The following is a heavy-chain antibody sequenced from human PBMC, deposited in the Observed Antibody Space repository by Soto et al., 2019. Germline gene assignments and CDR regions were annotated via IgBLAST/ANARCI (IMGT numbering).Heavy chain of an antibody. CDR3: ARVGSYGYVWNYYYYYGMDV. Sequence: SCAASGFTFSSYAMHWVRQAPGKGLEWVAVISYDGSNKYYADSVKGRFTISRDNSKNTLYLQMNSLRAEDTAVYYCARVGSYGYVWNYYYYYGMDVWGQGTTVTVSS. V-gene: IGHV3-30-3*01. J-gene: IGHJ6*02. D-gene: IGHD3-16*01. CDR1: GFTFSSYA. CDR2: ISYDGSNK.